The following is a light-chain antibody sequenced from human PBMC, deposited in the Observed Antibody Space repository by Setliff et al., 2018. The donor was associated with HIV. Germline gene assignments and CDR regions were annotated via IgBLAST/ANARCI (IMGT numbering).Light chain of an antibody. CDR3: CSYGSGDIWI. V-gene: IGLV2-14*03. J-gene: IGLJ2*01. Sequence: QSVLTQPASVSGSPGQSITISCTGTSNDVGVYSYVSWYQHHPGKAPKLIIYDVSRRPPGISNRFSGSKSGNTASLTISGLQTEDEADYYCCSYGSGDIWIFGGGTKVTVL. CDR1: SNDVGVYSY. CDR2: DVS.